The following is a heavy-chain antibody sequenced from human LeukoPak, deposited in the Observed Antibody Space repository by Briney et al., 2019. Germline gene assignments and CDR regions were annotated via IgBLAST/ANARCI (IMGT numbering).Heavy chain of an antibody. CDR3: ARRHSSLPLDY. CDR2: IYPGDSDT. CDR1: GYSFSTCW. D-gene: IGHD3-22*01. V-gene: IGHV5-51*01. Sequence: GESLKISCQGSGYSFSTCWIGWVRQMPGKGLEWMGIIYPGDSDTRYSPSFQGQVTISADKSISTAYLQWSSLKASDTAMYYCARRHSSLPLDYWGQGTLVTVSS. J-gene: IGHJ4*02.